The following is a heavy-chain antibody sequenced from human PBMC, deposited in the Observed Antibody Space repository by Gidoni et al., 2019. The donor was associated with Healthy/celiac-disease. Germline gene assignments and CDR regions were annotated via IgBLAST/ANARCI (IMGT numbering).Heavy chain of an antibody. CDR1: LFLSSSYG. Sequence: QVQLVSPGGRVVQPAMSLTPSCAASLFLSSSYGRHWVRQAPGKGLEWEAVISYDESNKYYADSVKGRFTISRDNSKNTLYLQMNSLRAEDAAVYYCAKDPELRWYSAGYFDLWGRGTLVTVSS. J-gene: IGHJ2*01. CDR2: ISYDESNK. CDR3: AKDPELRWYSAGYFDL. V-gene: IGHV3-30*18. D-gene: IGHD4-17*01.